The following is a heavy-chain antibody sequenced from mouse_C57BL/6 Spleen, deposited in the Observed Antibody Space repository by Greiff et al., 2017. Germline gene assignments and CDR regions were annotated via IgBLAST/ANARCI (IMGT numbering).Heavy chain of an antibody. CDR2: IYPGDGDT. CDR1: GYAFSSSW. CDR3: ARGDWDVSFDY. J-gene: IGHJ2*01. D-gene: IGHD4-1*01. V-gene: IGHV1-82*01. Sequence: VKLMESGPELVKPGASVKISCKASGYAFSSSWMNWVKQRPGKGLEWIGRIYPGDGDTNYNGKFKGKATLTADKSSSTAYMQLSSLTSEDSAVYFCARGDWDVSFDYWGQGTTLTVSS.